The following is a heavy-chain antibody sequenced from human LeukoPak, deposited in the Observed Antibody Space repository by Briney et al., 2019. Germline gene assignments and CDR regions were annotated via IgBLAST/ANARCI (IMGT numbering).Heavy chain of an antibody. J-gene: IGHJ5*02. V-gene: IGHV3-73*01. D-gene: IGHD1-26*01. CDR2: IDKKDKGYATPT. CDR3: TRDSGTYNWFDP. CDR1: GFTFSGSA. Sequence: GRSLRLSCTPSGFTFSGSAIHWVRQSSGKALDWVGQIDKKDKGYATPTASAASVKGRLTISRADSINTAYLQMKSLKTENAALYYWTRDSGTYNWFDPWGQGTLVTVSS.